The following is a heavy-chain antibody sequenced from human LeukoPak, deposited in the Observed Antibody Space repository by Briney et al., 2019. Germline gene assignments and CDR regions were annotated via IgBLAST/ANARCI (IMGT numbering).Heavy chain of an antibody. CDR2: IYSGGST. CDR1: GFTVSSNY. Sequence: GGSLRLSCAASGFTVSSNYMSWVRQAPGKGLEWVSVIYSGGSTYYADSVKGRFTISRDNSKNTLYLQMNSLRAEDTAVYYCARDQLHYDILTAFYYYYGMDVWGQGTTVAVSS. D-gene: IGHD3-9*01. CDR3: ARDQLHYDILTAFYYYYGMDV. V-gene: IGHV3-53*01. J-gene: IGHJ6*02.